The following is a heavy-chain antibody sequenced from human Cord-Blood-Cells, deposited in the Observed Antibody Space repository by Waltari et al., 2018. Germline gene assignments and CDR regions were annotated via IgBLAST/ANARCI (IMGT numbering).Heavy chain of an antibody. CDR1: GYTFTGYY. V-gene: IGHV1-2*04. D-gene: IGHD3-10*01. J-gene: IGHJ6*02. CDR2: INPNSGGT. Sequence: QVPLVQSGAEVTKPGASVKVSCKASGYTFTGYYMPWVRQAPGQGLEWMRWINPNSGGTNYAQKFQGWVTMTRDTSISTAYMELSRLRSDDTAVYYCARALRITSGGMDVWGQGTTVTVSS. CDR3: ARALRITSGGMDV.